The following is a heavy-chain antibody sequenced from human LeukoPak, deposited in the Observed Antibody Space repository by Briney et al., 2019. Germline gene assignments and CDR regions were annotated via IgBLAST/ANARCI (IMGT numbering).Heavy chain of an antibody. D-gene: IGHD3-22*01. CDR2: ITGSGGST. Sequence: QSGGSLRLSCAASGFTFSGYAMNWVRQAPGEGLEWVSGITGSGGSTFYADSVKGRFTISRDNSKNTLFLQMESLRAEDTAVYYCAKEERRDSSGYHFDYWGQGTLVTVSS. CDR1: GFTFSGYA. V-gene: IGHV3-23*01. J-gene: IGHJ4*02. CDR3: AKEERRDSSGYHFDY.